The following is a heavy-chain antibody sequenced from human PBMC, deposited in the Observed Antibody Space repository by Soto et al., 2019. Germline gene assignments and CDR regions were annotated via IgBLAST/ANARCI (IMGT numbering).Heavy chain of an antibody. J-gene: IGHJ4*02. Sequence: SETLSLTCTVSGGSISSYYWSWIRQPPGKGLEWIGYIYYSGSTNYNPSLKSRVTISVDTSKNQFSLKLSSVTAADTAVDYWARSGGYDGSYYGFDYWGQGTLVTVSS. CDR2: IYYSGST. V-gene: IGHV4-59*01. CDR1: GGSISSYY. CDR3: ARSGGYDGSYYGFDY. D-gene: IGHD1-26*01.